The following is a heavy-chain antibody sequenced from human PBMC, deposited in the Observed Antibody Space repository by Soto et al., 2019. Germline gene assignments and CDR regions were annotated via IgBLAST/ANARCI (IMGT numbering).Heavy chain of an antibody. D-gene: IGHD3-9*01. CDR1: GGTFSSYA. V-gene: IGHV1-69*13. CDR2: IIPIFGTA. CDR3: ARYTGYYMAQSGPRTYYYYYGMDV. Sequence: ASVKVSCKASGGTFSSYAISWVRQAPGQGLEWMGGIIPIFGTANYAQKSQGRVTITADESTSTAYMELSSLRSEDTAVYYCARYTGYYMAQSGPRTYYYYYGMDVWGQGTTVTVSS. J-gene: IGHJ6*02.